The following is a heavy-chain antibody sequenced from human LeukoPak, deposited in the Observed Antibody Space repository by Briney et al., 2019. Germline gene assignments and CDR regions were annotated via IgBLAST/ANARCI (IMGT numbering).Heavy chain of an antibody. D-gene: IGHD3-22*01. Sequence: ASVKVSCKASGGTFSSYAISWVRQAPGQALEWMGGIIPIFGTANYAQKFQGRVTITADESTSTAYMELSSLRSEDTAVYYCAISIRAYYYDSSGYYPGDYWGQGTLVTVSS. CDR3: AISIRAYYYDSSGYYPGDY. CDR2: IIPIFGTA. J-gene: IGHJ4*02. CDR1: GGTFSSYA. V-gene: IGHV1-69*13.